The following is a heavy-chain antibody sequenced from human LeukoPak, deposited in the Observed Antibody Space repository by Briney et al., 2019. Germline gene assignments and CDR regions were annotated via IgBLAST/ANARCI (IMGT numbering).Heavy chain of an antibody. J-gene: IGHJ6*02. D-gene: IGHD3-22*01. CDR1: GGPISHYY. CDR3: GRAVVIRDYDYGMYV. CDR2: IYYSGSH. Sequence: PSETLSLTCTVSGGPISHYYWSWIRQPPGRGLEWIGYIYYSGSHNYNPSLKSRVTISVDTSKNQSSLKLNSVTAADTAVNYCGRAVVIRDYDYGMYVWGQGTTVTVSS. V-gene: IGHV4-59*13.